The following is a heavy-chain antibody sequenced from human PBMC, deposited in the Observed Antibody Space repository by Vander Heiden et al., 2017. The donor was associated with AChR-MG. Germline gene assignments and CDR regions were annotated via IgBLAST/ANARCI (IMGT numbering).Heavy chain of an antibody. J-gene: IGHJ5*01. CDR2: INPTTETT. V-gene: IGHV1-8*01. CDR1: GYGFSTYD. Sequence: QAQLVQSGTEVKRPGASVTVSCKGSGYGFSTYDINWVRQAPGQGLEWVGYINPTTETTVYAQKVQGRVTMTTNNSINTAYMELRSLTSEDTATYDGARDRRAPRRLDSWGQGTLGTVSS. CDR3: ARDRRAPRRLDS. D-gene: IGHD6-6*01.